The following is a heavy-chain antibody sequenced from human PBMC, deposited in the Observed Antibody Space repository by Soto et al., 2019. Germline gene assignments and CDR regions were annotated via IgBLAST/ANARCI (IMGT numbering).Heavy chain of an antibody. CDR1: GVTFSSYA. CDR3: ARVLAYDFWSGYYFDY. J-gene: IGHJ4*02. V-gene: IGHV1-69*13. Sequence: SVKVSCKASGVTFSSYAISWVRQAPGQGLEWMGGIIPIFGTANYAQKFQGRVTITADESTSTAYMELSSLRSEDTAVYYCARVLAYDFWSGYYFDYWGQGTLVTVSS. D-gene: IGHD3-3*01. CDR2: IIPIFGTA.